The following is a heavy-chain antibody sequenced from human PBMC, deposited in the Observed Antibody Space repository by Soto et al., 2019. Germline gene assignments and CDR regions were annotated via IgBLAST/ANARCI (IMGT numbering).Heavy chain of an antibody. Sequence: PSETVSLTCSVSGGSVSSGNYYWSWMRQPPGKGLEWIGYVSNSGNTNYNPSLKSRVTISVDTSKNQFSLKLSSVTAADTAVYYCARTDSRGSWAAWLWGQGTLVTVSS. CDR3: ARTDSRGSWAAWL. D-gene: IGHD3-22*01. V-gene: IGHV4-61*01. J-gene: IGHJ4*02. CDR1: GGSVSSGNYY. CDR2: VSNSGNT.